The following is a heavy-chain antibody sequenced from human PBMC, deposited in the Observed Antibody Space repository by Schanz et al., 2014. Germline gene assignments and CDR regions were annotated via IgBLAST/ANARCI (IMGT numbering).Heavy chain of an antibody. CDR2: INVYNGDT. CDR3: ARNIIATARAYDI. J-gene: IGHJ3*02. V-gene: IGHV1-18*04. CDR1: GYTFPSYG. D-gene: IGHD6-13*01. Sequence: QVQLVQSGSEVKKPGASVKVSCKASGYTFPSYGISWVRQAPGQGLGWMGWINVYNGDTKFAQTFQDRVTLTTATSTSTAYMELRSLTSDDTAVYYCARNIIATARAYDIWGQGTMVTVSS.